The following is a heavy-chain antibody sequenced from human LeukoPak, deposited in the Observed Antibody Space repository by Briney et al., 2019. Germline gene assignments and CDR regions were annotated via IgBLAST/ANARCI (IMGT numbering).Heavy chain of an antibody. V-gene: IGHV4-30-2*01. CDR2: VFHSGST. D-gene: IGHD3-16*01. CDR3: ARDRLRFYYWFDP. J-gene: IGHJ5*02. Sequence: SQTLSLTCAVSGGSISSGGYSWSWIRQPPGKGLEWIGYVFHSGSTHYNPSLKSRATISVDRSKNQFSLKLSSVTAADTAVYYCARDRLRFYYWFDPWGQGTLVTVSS. CDR1: GGSISSGGYS.